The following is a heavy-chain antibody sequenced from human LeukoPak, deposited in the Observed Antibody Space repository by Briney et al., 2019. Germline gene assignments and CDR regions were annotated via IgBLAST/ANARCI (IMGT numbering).Heavy chain of an antibody. D-gene: IGHD3-22*01. Sequence: GGSLRLSCAAFGFTFRSYWMHWVRQAPGKGLVWVSRIKSDGSTNYADSVKGRFTISRDNAKNTVSLQMNSLRAEDTGVYYCARAPSEIGGYYPEYFRHWGQGTLVTVSS. CDR3: ARAPSEIGGYYPEYFRH. CDR2: IKSDGST. CDR1: GFTFRSYW. V-gene: IGHV3-74*01. J-gene: IGHJ1*01.